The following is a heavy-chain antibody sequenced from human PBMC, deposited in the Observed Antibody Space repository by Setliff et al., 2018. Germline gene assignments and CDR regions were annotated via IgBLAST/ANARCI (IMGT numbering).Heavy chain of an antibody. V-gene: IGHV3-23*01. D-gene: IGHD1-26*01. CDR3: AKDGGTTAFDM. Sequence: GGSLRLSCAASGFTFSDYYMSWIRQAPGKGLEWVSAISGRDSSTYYADSVKGRFTISRDNSKNTLYLQMNRLRAEDTAIYYCAKDGGTTAFDMWGQGTMVTVSS. CDR1: GFTFSDYY. CDR2: ISGRDSST. J-gene: IGHJ3*02.